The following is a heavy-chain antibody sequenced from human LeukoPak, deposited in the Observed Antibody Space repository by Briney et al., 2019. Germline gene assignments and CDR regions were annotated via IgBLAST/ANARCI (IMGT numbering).Heavy chain of an antibody. V-gene: IGHV3-30-3*01. CDR3: ARGLRQWLAPRD. J-gene: IGHJ4*02. D-gene: IGHD6-19*01. CDR2: ISYDGSNK. CDR1: GFTFSSYA. Sequence: GRSLRLSCAASGFTFSSYAMPWVRQAPGKGLEWVAVISYDGSNKYYADSVKGRFTISRDNSKNTLYLQMNSLRAEDTAVYYCARGLRQWLAPRDWGQGTLVTVSS.